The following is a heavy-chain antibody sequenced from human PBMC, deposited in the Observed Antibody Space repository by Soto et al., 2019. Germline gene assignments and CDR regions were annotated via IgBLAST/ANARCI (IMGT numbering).Heavy chain of an antibody. CDR1: DFTFSTYW. CDR3: ATDRWGGAFDI. CDR2: IRQDGGET. J-gene: IGHJ3*02. Sequence: GGSLRLSCAAPDFTFSTYWMAWLRQTPGKGLEFVANIRQDGGETNYVDSVKGRFTISRDNAKNSLYLQMNSLRAEDTAVYYCATDRWGGAFDIWGQGTVVTVSS. V-gene: IGHV3-7*01. D-gene: IGHD7-27*01.